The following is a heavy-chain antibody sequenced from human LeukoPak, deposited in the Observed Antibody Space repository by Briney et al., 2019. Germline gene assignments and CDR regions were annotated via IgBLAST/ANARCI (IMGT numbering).Heavy chain of an antibody. Sequence: PSETLSLTCSFSGGSISNYYWSWVRQPPGKGQEWIGYIYYSGSTDYNPSLKSRVTISIDTSKNHFSLRLSSVTAADTAPYYCARGYAYGPNYYFDYWGQGTLVTVSS. D-gene: IGHD5-18*01. CDR2: IYYSGST. CDR1: GGSISNYY. CDR3: ARGYAYGPNYYFDY. J-gene: IGHJ4*02. V-gene: IGHV4-59*01.